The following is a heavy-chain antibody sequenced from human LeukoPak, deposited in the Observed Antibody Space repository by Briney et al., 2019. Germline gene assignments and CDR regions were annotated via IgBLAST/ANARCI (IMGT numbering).Heavy chain of an antibody. J-gene: IGHJ5*02. CDR3: ARRVDYGDFLNWFDP. V-gene: IGHV3-48*04. Sequence: GGSLRLSCAASGFTFSSYAMSWVRQAPGKGLEWVSYISSSGSTIYYADSVKGRFTISRDNAKNSLYLQMNSLRAEDTAVYYCARRVDYGDFLNWFDPWGQGTLVTVSS. CDR1: GFTFSSYA. CDR2: ISSSGSTI. D-gene: IGHD4-17*01.